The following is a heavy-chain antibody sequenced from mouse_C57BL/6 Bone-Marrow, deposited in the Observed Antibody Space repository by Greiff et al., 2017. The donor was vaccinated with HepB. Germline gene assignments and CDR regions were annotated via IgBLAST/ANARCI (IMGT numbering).Heavy chain of an antibody. CDR3: ARPNYYRGLYYAMDY. J-gene: IGHJ4*01. D-gene: IGHD2-14*01. CDR1: GYTFTSYT. Sequence: QVQLQQSGAELARPGASVKMSCKASGYTFTSYTMHWVKQRPGQGLEWIGYINPSSGYTKYNQKFKDKATLTADKSSSTAYMQLSSLTSEDSAVYYCARPNYYRGLYYAMDYWGQGTSVTVSS. V-gene: IGHV1-4*01. CDR2: INPSSGYT.